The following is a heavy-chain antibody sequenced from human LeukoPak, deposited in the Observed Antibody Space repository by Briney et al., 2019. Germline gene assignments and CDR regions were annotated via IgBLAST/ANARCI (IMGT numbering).Heavy chain of an antibody. CDR1: GFTFSSSW. CDR2: IKQDGTEE. CDR3: ARDPCHGALDY. J-gene: IGHJ4*02. Sequence: PGGSLRLSCVASGFTFSSSWMSWVRRAPGKGLEWEANIKQDGTEEYYVDSVRGRFSISKDNAKNSLYLQMNSLRAEDTAVYYCARDPCHGALDYWGQGALVTVSS. V-gene: IGHV3-7*03. D-gene: IGHD2-2*01.